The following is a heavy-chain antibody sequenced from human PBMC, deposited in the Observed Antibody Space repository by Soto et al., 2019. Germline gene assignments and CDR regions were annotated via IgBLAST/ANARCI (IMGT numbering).Heavy chain of an antibody. Sequence: QVQLVQSGAEVKKPGSSVKVSCKASGGTFSSYAISWVRQAPGQGLEWMGGIIPIFGTANYSQKFQGRVTITADESTSTAYMELSSLRSEDTAVYYCAREGHNCSGGSCHGMDVWGKGTKVTVSS. J-gene: IGHJ6*04. CDR3: AREGHNCSGGSCHGMDV. D-gene: IGHD2-15*01. CDR1: GGTFSSYA. V-gene: IGHV1-69*01. CDR2: IIPIFGTA.